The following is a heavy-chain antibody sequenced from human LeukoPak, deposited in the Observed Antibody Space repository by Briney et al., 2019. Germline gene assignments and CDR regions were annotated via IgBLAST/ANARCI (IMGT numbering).Heavy chain of an antibody. D-gene: IGHD4-23*01. V-gene: IGHV3-11*04. CDR1: GFTFSDYY. CDR2: ISSSGSDI. J-gene: IGHJ4*02. CDR3: ARDYGGSSPFDY. Sequence: EGSLRLSCAASGFTFSDYYMSWIRQAPGKGLEWVSYISSSGSDIYYADSVKGRFTISRDNAKNSLYLHMNSLKAEDTAVYYCARDYGGSSPFDYWGQGTLVTVSS.